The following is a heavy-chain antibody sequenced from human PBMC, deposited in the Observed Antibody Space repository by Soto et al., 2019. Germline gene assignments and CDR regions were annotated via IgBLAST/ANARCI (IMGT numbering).Heavy chain of an antibody. CDR2: ISYDGSNK. CDR3: AKSNYQNRYYYYGMDV. V-gene: IGHV3-30*18. D-gene: IGHD4-4*01. Sequence: RQAPGNGLEWVAVISYDGSNKYYADSVKGRFTISRDNSKNTLYLQMNSLRAEDTAVYYCAKSNYQNRYYYYGMDVWGQGTTVTVSS. J-gene: IGHJ6*02.